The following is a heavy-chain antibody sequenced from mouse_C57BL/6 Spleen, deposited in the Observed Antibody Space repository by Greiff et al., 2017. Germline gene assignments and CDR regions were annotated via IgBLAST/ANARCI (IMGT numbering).Heavy chain of an antibody. D-gene: IGHD1-1*01. CDR3: ARARVTTGFDY. V-gene: IGHV1-52*01. CDR1: GYTFTSYW. CDR2: IDPSDSET. Sequence: VQLQQPGAELVRPGSSVKLSCKASGYTFTSYWMHWVKQRPIQGLEWIGNIDPSDSETHYNQKFKDKATLTVDKSSSTAYMQLSSLTSVDSAVYYCARARVTTGFDYWGQGTTLTVSS. J-gene: IGHJ2*01.